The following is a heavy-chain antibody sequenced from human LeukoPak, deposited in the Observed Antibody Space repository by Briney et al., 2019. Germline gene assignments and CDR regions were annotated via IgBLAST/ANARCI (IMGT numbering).Heavy chain of an antibody. CDR2: INHSGST. D-gene: IGHD4-23*01. V-gene: IGHV4-34*01. Sequence: SETLSLTCAVYGGSFSGYYWSWIRQPPGKGLEWIGEINHSGSTNYNPSLKSRVTISVDTSKNQFSLKLSSVTAADTAVYYCATFYYAGNAGGSVGYWGQGTLVTVSS. J-gene: IGHJ4*02. CDR3: ATFYYAGNAGGSVGY. CDR1: GGSFSGYY.